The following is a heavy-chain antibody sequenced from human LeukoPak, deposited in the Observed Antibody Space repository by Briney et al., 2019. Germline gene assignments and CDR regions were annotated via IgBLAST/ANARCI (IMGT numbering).Heavy chain of an antibody. Sequence: GRSQRLSCAASGLTFSSYGMHWVRQAPGKGLEWVAVISYDGSNKYYVDSVKGRFTISRDNAKNSLYLQMNSLRAEDTAVYYCARVGLGITIFGVVKNAFDIWGQGTMVTVSS. CDR1: GLTFSSYG. CDR2: ISYDGSNK. D-gene: IGHD3-3*01. J-gene: IGHJ3*02. CDR3: ARVGLGITIFGVVKNAFDI. V-gene: IGHV3-30*03.